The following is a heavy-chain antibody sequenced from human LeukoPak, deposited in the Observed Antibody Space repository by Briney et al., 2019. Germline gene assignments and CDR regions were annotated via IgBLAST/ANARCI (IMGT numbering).Heavy chain of an antibody. CDR1: GFTFSDYY. J-gene: IGHJ6*03. V-gene: IGHV3-11*01. CDR3: ARETRGIAPNRDYYYYMDV. D-gene: IGHD6-13*01. CDR2: ISSSGSTI. Sequence: GGSLRLSCAASGFTFSDYYMSWIRQAPGKGLEWVSYISSSGSTIYYADSVKGRFTISRDNAKNSLYLQMNSLRAEDTAVYYCARETRGIAPNRDYYYYMDVWGKGTTVTISS.